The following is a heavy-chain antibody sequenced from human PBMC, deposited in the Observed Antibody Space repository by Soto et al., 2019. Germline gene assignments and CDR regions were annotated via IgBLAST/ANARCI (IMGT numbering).Heavy chain of an antibody. V-gene: IGHV3-23*01. D-gene: IGHD6-19*01. CDR3: AKDQYRSGSQPVAYL. CDR1: GFTFSSYA. J-gene: IGHJ5*02. Sequence: LRLSCAASGFTFSSYAMSWVRQAPGKGLEWVSAISGSGGSTYYADSVKGRFTISRDNSKNTLYLQMNSLRAEDTAVYYCAKDQYRSGSQPVAYLWGQGTLVTVSS. CDR2: ISGSGGST.